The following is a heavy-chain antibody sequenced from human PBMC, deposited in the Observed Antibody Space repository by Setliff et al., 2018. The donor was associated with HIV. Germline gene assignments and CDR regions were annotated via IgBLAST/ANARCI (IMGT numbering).Heavy chain of an antibody. D-gene: IGHD3-3*01. J-gene: IGHJ4*02. V-gene: IGHV4-59*11. CDR2: VYYDAST. CDR1: GGSISTHY. Sequence: PSETLSLTCTVSGGSISTHYWSWIRQPPGKGLEWIGTVYYDASTIYTPSLNSRVIISVDTSKSQFSLNLSSVTAADTAVYFCARETDVSTSWFGGYYFDFWGQGTVVTVSS. CDR3: ARETDVSTSWFGGYYFDF.